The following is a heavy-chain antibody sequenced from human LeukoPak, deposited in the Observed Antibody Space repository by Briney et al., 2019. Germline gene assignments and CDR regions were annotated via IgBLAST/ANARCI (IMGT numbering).Heavy chain of an antibody. J-gene: IGHJ4*02. V-gene: IGHV3-30*04. D-gene: IGHD5-18*01. CDR3: ARRGYGYGSPHYFDY. CDR1: GFTFSSYA. Sequence: GGSLRLSCAASGFTFSSYAMHWVRQAPGKGLEWVAVISYDGSNKYYADSVKGRFTISRDNSKNTLYLQMNSLRAEDTAVYYCARRGYGYGSPHYFDYWGQGTLVTVSS. CDR2: ISYDGSNK.